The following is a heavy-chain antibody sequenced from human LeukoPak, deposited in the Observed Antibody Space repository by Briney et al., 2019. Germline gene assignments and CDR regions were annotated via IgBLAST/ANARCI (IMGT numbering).Heavy chain of an antibody. J-gene: IGHJ1*01. CDR2: ISSSSSYI. D-gene: IGHD4-17*01. Sequence: KTGGSLRLSCAASGFTFSSYSMNWVRQAPGKGLEWVSSISSSSSYIYYADSLKGRFTISRDNAKNSLYLQMNSLRAEDTAVYYCARSTHDYGDYDSSEEDFRHWGQGTLVTVSS. CDR1: GFTFSSYS. CDR3: ARSTHDYGDYDSSEEDFRH. V-gene: IGHV3-21*01.